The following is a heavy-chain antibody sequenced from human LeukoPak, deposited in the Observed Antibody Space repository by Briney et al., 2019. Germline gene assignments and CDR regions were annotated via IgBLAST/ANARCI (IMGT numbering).Heavy chain of an antibody. CDR1: GFTFSSYA. D-gene: IGHD2-15*01. J-gene: IGHJ4*02. CDR2: ISGSGGST. Sequence: PGGSLRLSCAASGFTFSSYAMSWVRQAPGKGVEWVSAISGSGGSTYYADSVKGRFTISRDNSKNTLYLQMNSLRAEDTAVYYCAKLMSDIVPRGQSRLFDYWGQGTLVTVSS. CDR3: AKLMSDIVPRGQSRLFDY. V-gene: IGHV3-23*01.